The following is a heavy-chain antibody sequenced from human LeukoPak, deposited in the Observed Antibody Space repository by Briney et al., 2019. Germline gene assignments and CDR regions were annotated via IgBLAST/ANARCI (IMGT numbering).Heavy chain of an antibody. Sequence: GGSLRLSCAASGFTFSSYAMHWVRQAPGKGLEWVAVISYDGSNKYYADSVKGRFTISRDNSKNTLYLQMNSLRAEDTAVYYCVRATYYYDSSGYYVYWGQGTLVTVSS. J-gene: IGHJ4*02. V-gene: IGHV3-30-3*01. CDR3: VRATYYYDSSGYYVY. CDR2: ISYDGSNK. CDR1: GFTFSSYA. D-gene: IGHD3-22*01.